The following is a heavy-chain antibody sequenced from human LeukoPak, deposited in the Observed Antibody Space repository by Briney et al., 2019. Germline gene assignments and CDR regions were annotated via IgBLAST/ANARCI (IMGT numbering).Heavy chain of an antibody. CDR1: GFPFSTYW. CDR2: IKNDGSEK. V-gene: IGHV3-7*01. D-gene: IGHD5-12*01. Sequence: PGGSLSLSCAASGFPFSTYWITWVHQAPGKGLEWVANIKNDGSEKYYVDSVKGRFTISRDNAENSLFLQMNSLRVEDTAIYYCTRDSGLTGYDLLDYWGQGTLVTVSS. J-gene: IGHJ4*02. CDR3: TRDSGLTGYDLLDY.